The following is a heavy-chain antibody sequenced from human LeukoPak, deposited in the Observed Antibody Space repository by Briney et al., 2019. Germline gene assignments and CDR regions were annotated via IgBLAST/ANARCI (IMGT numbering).Heavy chain of an antibody. Sequence: ASVKVSCKASGYTFTSYGISWGRQAPGQGLEWMGWISAYNGNTNYAQKLQGRVTMTTDTSTSTTYMELRSLRSDDTAAYYCARAPYTIFGVVSDDFDIWGQGTMVTVSS. J-gene: IGHJ3*02. CDR1: GYTFTSYG. CDR2: ISAYNGNT. V-gene: IGHV1-18*01. CDR3: ARAPYTIFGVVSDDFDI. D-gene: IGHD3-3*01.